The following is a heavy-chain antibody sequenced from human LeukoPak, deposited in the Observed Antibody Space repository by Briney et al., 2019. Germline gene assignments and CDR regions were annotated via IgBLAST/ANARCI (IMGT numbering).Heavy chain of an antibody. D-gene: IGHD3-22*01. J-gene: IGHJ3*02. CDR1: GFTFSSYG. CDR2: ISGSGGST. Sequence: QPGGTLRLSCAASGFTFSSYGMSWVRQAPGKGLEWVSAISGSGGSTYYADSVKGRFTISRDNSKNTLYLQMNNLRAEDTAVYYCAREGSGGYNSDDGFDIWGQGTMVTVSS. CDR3: AREGSGGYNSDDGFDI. V-gene: IGHV3-23*01.